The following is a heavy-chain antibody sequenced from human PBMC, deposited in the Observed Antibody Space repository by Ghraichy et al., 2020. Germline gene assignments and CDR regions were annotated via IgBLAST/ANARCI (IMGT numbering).Heavy chain of an antibody. CDR2: IYYSGST. Sequence: SETLSLTCTVSGGSISSYYWSWIRQPPGKGLEWIGYIYYSGSTNYNPSLKSRVTISVDTSKNQFSLKLSSVTAADTAVYYCARGDRYDILTGYSYSFDYWGQGTLVTVSS. D-gene: IGHD3-9*01. J-gene: IGHJ4*02. CDR3: ARGDRYDILTGYSYSFDY. CDR1: GGSISSYY. V-gene: IGHV4-59*01.